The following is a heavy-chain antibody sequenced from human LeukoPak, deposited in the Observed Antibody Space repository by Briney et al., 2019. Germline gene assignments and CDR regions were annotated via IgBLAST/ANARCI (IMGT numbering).Heavy chain of an antibody. Sequence: SVKVSCEASGGTFSSYAISWVRQAPGQGLEWMGRIIAILGIANYAQKFQGRVTITADKSTSTAYMELSSLRSEDTAVYYCARSFYCSGGSCQSNYYYYGIDVWGQGTTVTVSS. V-gene: IGHV1-69*04. CDR3: ARSFYCSGGSCQSNYYYYGIDV. J-gene: IGHJ6*02. D-gene: IGHD2-15*01. CDR2: IIAILGIA. CDR1: GGTFSSYA.